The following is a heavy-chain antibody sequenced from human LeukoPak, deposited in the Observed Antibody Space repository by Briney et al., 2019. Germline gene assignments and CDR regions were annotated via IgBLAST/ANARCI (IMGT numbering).Heavy chain of an antibody. CDR2: ISHSGST. CDR1: GGSFSDYF. V-gene: IGHV4-34*01. J-gene: IGHJ3*02. Sequence: PSETLSLTCAVYGGSFSDYFWSWTRQPPGKGLEWIGEISHSGSTTYNPSLRSRVTISGDTSKKQFSLKLSPVTAADTAVYYCARTSIAARRANAFDIWGQGTMVTVSS. D-gene: IGHD6-6*01. CDR3: ARTSIAARRANAFDI.